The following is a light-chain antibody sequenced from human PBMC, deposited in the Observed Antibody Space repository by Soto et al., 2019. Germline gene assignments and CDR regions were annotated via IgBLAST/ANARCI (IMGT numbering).Light chain of an antibody. CDR2: GAS. J-gene: IGKJ1*01. CDR3: QQYNNWPRT. Sequence: IVMTQSPATLSVSPGEGDTLSCRASQSVDNNLAWYQQKPGQAPRLLIYGASTRATGIPGTFSGSGSGTEFTLTISSLQSEDFALYYWQQYNNWPRTFGQGTKVDIK. V-gene: IGKV3-15*01. CDR1: QSVDNN.